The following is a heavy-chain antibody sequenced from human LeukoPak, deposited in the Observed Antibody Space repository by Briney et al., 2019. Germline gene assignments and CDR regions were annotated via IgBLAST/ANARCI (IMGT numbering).Heavy chain of an antibody. J-gene: IGHJ3*02. CDR1: GGSISSYY. V-gene: IGHV4-59*08. CDR2: MYYSGNT. Sequence: KPSETPSLTCNVSGGSISSYYWSWIRQPPGKGLEWIGYMYYSGNTNYNPSLKSRVTTSVDSSKNQFSLKLSSVTAADTAVYYCARHTLVGARNAFDIWGQGTMVTVSS. D-gene: IGHD1-26*01. CDR3: ARHTLVGARNAFDI.